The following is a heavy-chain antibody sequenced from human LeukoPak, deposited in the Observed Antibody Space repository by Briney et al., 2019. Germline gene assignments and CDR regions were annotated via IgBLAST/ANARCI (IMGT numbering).Heavy chain of an antibody. D-gene: IGHD2-2*01. CDR3: ARDIKGQYQDAFDI. CDR1: GFTFSSYW. CDR2: IKQDGSEK. Sequence: GGSLRLSCAASGFTFSSYWMSWVRQAPGKGLEWVANIKQDGSEKYYVDSVKGRFTISRGNAKNSVYLQMNSLRAEDTAVYYCARDIKGQYQDAFDIWGQGTMVTVSS. V-gene: IGHV3-7*01. J-gene: IGHJ3*02.